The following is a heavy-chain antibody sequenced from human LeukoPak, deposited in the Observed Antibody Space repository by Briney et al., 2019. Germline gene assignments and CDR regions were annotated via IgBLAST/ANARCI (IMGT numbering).Heavy chain of an antibody. CDR3: ARASDLDSFDY. CDR2: INAYNGNT. Sequence: ASVKVSCKASGYTFTTYGISWVRQAPGQGLEWMGWINAYNGNTIYAQKLQGRVTMTTDTSASTAYMELGSLRSDDTAVYYCARASDLDSFDYWGQGTLVTVSS. V-gene: IGHV1-18*01. CDR1: GYTFTTYG. J-gene: IGHJ4*02.